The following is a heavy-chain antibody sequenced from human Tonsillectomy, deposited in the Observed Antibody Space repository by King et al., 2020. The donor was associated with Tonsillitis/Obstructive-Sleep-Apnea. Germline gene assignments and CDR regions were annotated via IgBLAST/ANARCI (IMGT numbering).Heavy chain of an antibody. CDR2: IYPLDSDT. D-gene: IGHD1-14*01. J-gene: IGHJ4*02. CDR1: GYTFTAFW. V-gene: IGHV5-51*01. Sequence: VQLVQSGAEVKKPGESLRISCKGSGYTFTAFWIGWVRQMPGKGLEWMGLIYPLDSDTTYSPSFQGQVTISADESIITAYLQWSSLQASDTAMYYCVRLPEGGRRNALHYWGQGTLVTVSS. CDR3: VRLPEGGRRNALHY.